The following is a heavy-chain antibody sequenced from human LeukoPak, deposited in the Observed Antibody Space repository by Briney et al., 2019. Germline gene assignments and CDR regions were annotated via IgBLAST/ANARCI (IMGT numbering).Heavy chain of an antibody. CDR2: IYYSGST. CDR1: GGSISSGGYY. CDR3: ARGRGLTGSYYFDY. D-gene: IGHD3-9*01. J-gene: IGHJ4*02. Sequence: SETLSLTCTVSGGSISSGGYYWSWIRQHPGKGLEWIGYIYYSGSTYYNPSLKSRVTISVDTSKNQFSLKLSSVTAADTAVYYSARGRGLTGSYYFDYWGQGTLVTVSS. V-gene: IGHV4-31*03.